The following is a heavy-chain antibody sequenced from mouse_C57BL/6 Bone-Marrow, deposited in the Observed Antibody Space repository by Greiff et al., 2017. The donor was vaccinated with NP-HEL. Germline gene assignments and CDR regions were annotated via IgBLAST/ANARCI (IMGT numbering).Heavy chain of an antibody. Sequence: EVQRVESGGGLVQPGGSLKLSCAASGFTFSDYYMYWVRQTPEKRLEWVAYISNGGGSTYYPDTVKGRFTISRDNAKNTLYLQMSRLKSEDTAMYYCARQEGTGTFDYWGQGTTLTVSS. V-gene: IGHV5-12*01. D-gene: IGHD4-1*01. CDR2: ISNGGGST. J-gene: IGHJ2*01. CDR1: GFTFSDYY. CDR3: ARQEGTGTFDY.